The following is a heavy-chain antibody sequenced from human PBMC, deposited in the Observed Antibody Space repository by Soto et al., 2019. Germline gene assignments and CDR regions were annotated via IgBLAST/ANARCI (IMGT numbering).Heavy chain of an antibody. D-gene: IGHD2-2*02. CDR3: VRDGCSGNRCYIYGMDV. J-gene: IGHJ6*02. CDR1: GFTFSSFW. CDR2: IEGDGSAK. V-gene: IGHV3-7*03. Sequence: GGSLRLSCAASGFTFSSFWMSWVRQAPGKGPEWVANIEGDGSAKNYLDSVKGRFTISRGNAKNSLYLQMSSLRAEDTAVYYCVRDGCSGNRCYIYGMDVWGQGTTVTVSS.